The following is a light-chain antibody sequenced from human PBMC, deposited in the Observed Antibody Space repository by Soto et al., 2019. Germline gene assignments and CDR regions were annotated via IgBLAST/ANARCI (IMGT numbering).Light chain of an antibody. CDR1: QSINSK. Sequence: IVMTQSPATLSVSPGERATLSCRASQSINSKLAWYQQKPGQAPRLLIYGASTRATGTPVRFSGSGSGTEFTLTITSLQSEDFAVYYCQEYNNWRPITFGGGTKVEIK. CDR3: QEYNNWRPIT. V-gene: IGKV3-15*01. J-gene: IGKJ4*01. CDR2: GAS.